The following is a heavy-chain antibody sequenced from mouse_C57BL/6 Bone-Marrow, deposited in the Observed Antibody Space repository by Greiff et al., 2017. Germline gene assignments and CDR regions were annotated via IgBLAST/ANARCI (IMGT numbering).Heavy chain of an antibody. CDR2: IYPNNGGN. CDR1: GYTFTDYY. CDR3: ARECGNYGYSARGY. J-gene: IGHJ4*01. V-gene: IGHV1-34*01. D-gene: IGHD1-1*02. Sequence: VQLKEPGPELVKPGASVKMSCKASGYTFTDYYMHWVKQSHGKSLEWIGYIYPNNGGNGYNQKFKGKATLTVDKSSSPAYMELRRLASDDSGVYYCARECGNYGYSARGYWGQGSSVTVSS.